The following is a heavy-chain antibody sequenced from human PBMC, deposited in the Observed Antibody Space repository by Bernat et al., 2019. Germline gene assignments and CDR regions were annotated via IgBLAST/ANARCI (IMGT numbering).Heavy chain of an antibody. J-gene: IGHJ3*02. D-gene: IGHD2-8*01. CDR2: LSYGGGS. V-gene: IGHV4-39*01. Sequence: QVQLQESGPGLVKPSETLSLTCSVSGGSITNSNYYWTWVRQPPGKGLEWIGSLSYGGGSSNNPSLRSRVTISMDTSKNQFYLKLSSATAADTAVYFCARRTKTFDIWGQGTLVTVS. CDR3: ARRTKTFDI. CDR1: GGSITNSNYY.